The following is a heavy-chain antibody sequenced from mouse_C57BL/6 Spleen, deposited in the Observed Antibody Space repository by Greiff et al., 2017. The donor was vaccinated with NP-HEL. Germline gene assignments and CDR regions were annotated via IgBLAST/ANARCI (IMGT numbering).Heavy chain of an antibody. CDR1: GFTFSSYG. D-gene: IGHD1-1*01. CDR3: ARAYYGSSNWYFDV. CDR2: ISSGGSYT. V-gene: IGHV5-6*01. J-gene: IGHJ1*03. Sequence: EVQVVESGGDLVKPGGSLKLSCAASGFTFSSYGMSWVRQTPDKRLEWVATISSGGSYTYYPDSVKGRFTISRDNAKNTLYLQMSSLKSEDTAMYYCARAYYGSSNWYFDVWGTGTTVTVSS.